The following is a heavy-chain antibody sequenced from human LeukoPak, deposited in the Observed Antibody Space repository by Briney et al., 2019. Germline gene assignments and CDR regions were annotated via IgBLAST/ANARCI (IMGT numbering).Heavy chain of an antibody. V-gene: IGHV4-31*11. CDR3: ARLHCSGSCSYGGVFDS. D-gene: IGHD2-15*01. J-gene: IGHJ4*02. CDR1: GDSISSGGYF. CDR2: IYYDGSA. Sequence: SETLSLTCAVSGDSISSGGYFWSWFRHLPGRGLEWIGYIYYDGSAYYNPSLMSRLTISIDTSKTQFSLKLSSVTAADTAVYYCARLHCSGSCSYGGVFDSWGQGTLVTVSS.